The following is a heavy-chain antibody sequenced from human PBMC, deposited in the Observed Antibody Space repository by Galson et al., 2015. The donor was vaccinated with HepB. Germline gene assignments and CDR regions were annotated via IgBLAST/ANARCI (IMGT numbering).Heavy chain of an antibody. CDR1: GLTFSSYS. CDR3: ARSWSSGGSCYYCYFDY. D-gene: IGHD2-15*01. CDR2: ISSGGSPI. Sequence: SLRLSCAASGLTFSSYSMNWVRQAPGKGLEWVSYISSGGSPIYYADSVKGRFTISRDNAKNSLYLQMNSLRDEDTAVYYCARSWSSGGSCYYCYFDYWGQGTLVTVSS. V-gene: IGHV3-48*02. J-gene: IGHJ4*02.